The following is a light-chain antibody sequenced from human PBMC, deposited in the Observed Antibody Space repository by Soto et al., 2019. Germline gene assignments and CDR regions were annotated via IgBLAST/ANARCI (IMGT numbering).Light chain of an antibody. J-gene: IGKJ4*01. Sequence: DVQLTRSPSPLSASVGDRVSISCRASRAITNHLNWYQQKPGKAPILLVYAASTLETGVPSRFSGSGSGTHFTLTIDNLQPEDVATYFCQQNYITPLTFGGGTKVHIK. V-gene: IGKV1-39*01. CDR1: RAITNH. CDR3: QQNYITPLT. CDR2: AAS.